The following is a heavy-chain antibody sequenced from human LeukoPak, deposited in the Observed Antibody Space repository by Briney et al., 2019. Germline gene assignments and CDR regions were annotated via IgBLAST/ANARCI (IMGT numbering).Heavy chain of an antibody. V-gene: IGHV4-4*08. Sequence: PSETLSLTCTVSGGSISSRFWTWIRQAPGKGLEWLGYVSKSGSTNYNPSLQSRITISVDTSKNQFFLKLTSVTAADTAVYFCARDDYGVFDAFDVWGQGTVVTVSS. CDR2: VSKSGST. CDR1: GGSISSRF. D-gene: IGHD3-16*01. CDR3: ARDDYGVFDAFDV. J-gene: IGHJ3*01.